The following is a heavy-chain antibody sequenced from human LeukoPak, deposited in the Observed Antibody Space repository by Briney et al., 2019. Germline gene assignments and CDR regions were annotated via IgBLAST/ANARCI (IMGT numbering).Heavy chain of an antibody. D-gene: IGHD3-16*01. J-gene: IGHJ3*02. CDR1: RLTFSSYE. CDR2: ISRSGRAI. V-gene: IGHV3-48*03. Sequence: GRCVSLSCAASRLTFSSYEMNWVSQAPGKGRGWGSYISRSGRAIYCADSAKGRFTISRDNAKNSLYLQMNSLKAEDTAVYYCARDWGGPRIDAFDIWGQGTMVTVSS. CDR3: ARDWGGPRIDAFDI.